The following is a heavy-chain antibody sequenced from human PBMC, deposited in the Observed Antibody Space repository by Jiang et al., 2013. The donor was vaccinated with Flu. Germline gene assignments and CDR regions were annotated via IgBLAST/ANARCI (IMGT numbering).Heavy chain of an antibody. V-gene: IGHV3-15*01. CDR3: TTRYCSGGSCPD. J-gene: IGHJ4*02. D-gene: IGHD2-15*01. Sequence: QLVESGGGLVKPGGSLRLSCAATGFTFSDAWMSWVRQGPGKGLEWIGRIKSKADGGTSDYAAPVKGRFTISRDDSKNTLFLQMNSLQTEDTAVYYCTTRYCSGGSCPDWGQGTLVTVSS. CDR2: IKSKADGGTS. CDR1: GFTFSDAW.